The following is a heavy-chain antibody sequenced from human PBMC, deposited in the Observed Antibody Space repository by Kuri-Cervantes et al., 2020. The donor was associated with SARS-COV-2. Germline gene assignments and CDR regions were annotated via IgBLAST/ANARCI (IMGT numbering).Heavy chain of an antibody. D-gene: IGHD3-3*01. CDR1: GFTFSSYW. V-gene: IGHV3-7*01. CDR2: IKQDGSEK. CDR3: ARDLYYDFWSGSKLDV. J-gene: IGHJ6*04. Sequence: GGSLRLSCSASGFTFSSYWMSWVRQAPGKGLEWVANIKQDGSEKYYVDSVKGRFTISRDNAKNSLYLQMNSLRAEDTAVYYCARDLYYDFWSGSKLDVWGKGTAVTVSS.